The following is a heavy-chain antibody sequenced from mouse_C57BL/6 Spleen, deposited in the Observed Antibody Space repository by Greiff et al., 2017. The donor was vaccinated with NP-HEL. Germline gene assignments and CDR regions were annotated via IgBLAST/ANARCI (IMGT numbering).Heavy chain of an antibody. CDR3: ARHGGDGYYPYYFDC. CDR2: ISSGGSYT. CDR1: GFTFSSYG. J-gene: IGHJ2*01. V-gene: IGHV5-6*01. Sequence: EVQLVESGGDLVKPGGSLKLSCAASGFTFSSYGMSWVRQTPDKRLEWVATISSGGSYTYYPDSVKGRFTISRDNAKNTLYLQMRSLKSEDTAMYYCARHGGDGYYPYYFDCWGQGTTLTVA. D-gene: IGHD2-3*01.